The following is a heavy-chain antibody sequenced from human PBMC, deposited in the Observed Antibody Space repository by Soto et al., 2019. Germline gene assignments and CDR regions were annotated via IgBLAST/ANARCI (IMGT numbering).Heavy chain of an antibody. J-gene: IGHJ4*02. V-gene: IGHV4-34*02. D-gene: IGHD3-10*01. Sequence: QVQLQQWGAGLLKPSETLSLTCAVYGGSFRDYYWSWIRQSPGKGLEWIGEINHRGSTTYNPSLNRRVLMSPETPNTLFSLALRSVPPTLTAVYYSARVVFGDFDYWGQGSLVTGSS. CDR3: ARVVFGDFDY. CDR2: INHRGST. CDR1: GGSFRDYY.